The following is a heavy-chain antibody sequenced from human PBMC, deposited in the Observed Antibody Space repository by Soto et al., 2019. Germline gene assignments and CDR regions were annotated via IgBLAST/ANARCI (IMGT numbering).Heavy chain of an antibody. D-gene: IGHD3-22*01. CDR3: AKEMVDYYDSSGYYPTNFDY. J-gene: IGHJ4*02. CDR1: GFTLSSYA. CDR2: ISGSGGST. Sequence: PGGSLRLSCAASGFTLSSYAMSWVRQAPGKGLEWVSAISGSGGSTYYADSVKGRFTISRDNSKNTLYLQMNSLRAEDTAVYYCAKEMVDYYDSSGYYPTNFDYWGQGTLVTVSS. V-gene: IGHV3-23*01.